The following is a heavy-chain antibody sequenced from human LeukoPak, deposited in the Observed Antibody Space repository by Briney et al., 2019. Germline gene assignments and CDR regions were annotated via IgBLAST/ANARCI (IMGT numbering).Heavy chain of an antibody. V-gene: IGHV3-23*01. Sequence: GGSLRLSCAASGFTFSTYAMSWVRQAPGKGLEWVSTISGSGDRTYYADSVEGRFTISRDNSKNTLYLQMNSLRAEDTAVYYCAKDSGAILGDYWGQGTLVTVSS. CDR2: ISGSGDRT. J-gene: IGHJ4*02. CDR1: GFTFSTYA. CDR3: AKDSGAILGDY. D-gene: IGHD2-8*02.